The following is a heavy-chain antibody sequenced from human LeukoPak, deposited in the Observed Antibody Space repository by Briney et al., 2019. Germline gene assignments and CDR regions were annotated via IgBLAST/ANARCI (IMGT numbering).Heavy chain of an antibody. Sequence: GGSLRLSCAASGFTFSSYAMHWVRQAPGKGLEWVAVISYDGSNKYYADSVKGRFTISRDNAKNSLYLQMNSLRAEDTAVYYCARFPLLSTVSGYDDVEWSGSPGPFDYWGQGTLVTVSS. J-gene: IGHJ4*02. V-gene: IGHV3-30*04. D-gene: IGHD5-12*01. CDR1: GFTFSSYA. CDR3: ARFPLLSTVSGYDDVEWSGSPGPFDY. CDR2: ISYDGSNK.